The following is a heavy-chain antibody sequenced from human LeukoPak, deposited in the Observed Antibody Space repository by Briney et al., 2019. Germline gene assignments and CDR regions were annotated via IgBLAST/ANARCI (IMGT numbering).Heavy chain of an antibody. D-gene: IGHD6-19*01. CDR3: AREEQWLVLAGIDY. J-gene: IGHJ4*02. Sequence: ASVKVSCKASGYTFTSYAMNWVRQAPGQGLEWMGWINTNTGNPTYAQGFTGRFVFSLDTSVSTAYQQISSLKAEDTAVYYCAREEQWLVLAGIDYWGQGTLVTVSS. CDR1: GYTFTSYA. CDR2: INTNTGNP. V-gene: IGHV7-4-1*02.